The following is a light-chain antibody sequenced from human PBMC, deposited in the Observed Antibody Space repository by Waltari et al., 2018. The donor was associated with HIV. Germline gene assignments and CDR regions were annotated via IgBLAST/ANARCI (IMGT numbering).Light chain of an antibody. CDR3: AAWDDSLNGWV. V-gene: IGLV1-44*01. CDR1: SSNIGSNT. J-gene: IGLJ3*02. Sequence: QSVLPQPPSASGTPGQRVTISCSGSSSNIGSNTGNWYHQLPGTAPKPLIDTQKHGPSGVPDRFSGSKSGTSASLAISGLQSEDEADYYCAAWDDSLNGWVFGGGTKLTVL. CDR2: TQK.